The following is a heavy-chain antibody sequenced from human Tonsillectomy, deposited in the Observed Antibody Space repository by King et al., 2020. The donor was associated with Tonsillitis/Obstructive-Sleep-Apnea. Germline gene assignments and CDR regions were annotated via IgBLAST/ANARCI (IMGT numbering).Heavy chain of an antibody. D-gene: IGHD2-2*01. Sequence: VQLVESGGGLVKPGGSLRISCAASGFTFSDYYMSWIRQAPGKGLEWVSYISSSSSYTNYADSVKGRFTISRDNAKNSLYLQMNSLRAEDKAVYYCARGLLNCSSTSCYGHYYYMDVCGKGTTVTVSS. J-gene: IGHJ6*03. V-gene: IGHV3-11*05. CDR3: ARGLLNCSSTSCYGHYYYMDV. CDR1: GFTFSDYY. CDR2: ISSSSSYT.